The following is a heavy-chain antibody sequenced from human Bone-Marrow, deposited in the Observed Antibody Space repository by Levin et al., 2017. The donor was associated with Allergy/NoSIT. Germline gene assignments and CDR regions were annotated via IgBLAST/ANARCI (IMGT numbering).Heavy chain of an antibody. V-gene: IGHV5-51*01. CDR3: GRRARECRDGVCYPYYFDF. D-gene: IGHD2-21*02. CDR2: IYPEDSDT. CDR1: GYEFPTYW. Sequence: KVSCEASGYEFPTYWIGWVRQRPGRGLDWVGVIYPEDSDTSYGPSFQGQVIISADRSTTTTYLQWHSLKASDTGIYYCGRRARECRDGVCYPYYFDFWGQGTPVTVSS. J-gene: IGHJ4*02.